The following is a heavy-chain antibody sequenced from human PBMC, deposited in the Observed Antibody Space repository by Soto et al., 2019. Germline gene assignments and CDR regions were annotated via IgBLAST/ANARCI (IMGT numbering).Heavy chain of an antibody. CDR1: GFTFSSDG. V-gene: IGHV3-30*18. CDR3: AKDCTGPGSCEDYFDY. D-gene: IGHD3-10*01. Sequence: QVQLVESGGGVVQPGRSLRLSCAASGFTFSSDGMHWVRQAPGKGLEWVASISSVGSNVYYGDSVKGRFTISRDNSKITLYLQMNSLRAEDTAVYYCAKDCTGPGSCEDYFDYWGQGTLVTVSS. CDR2: ISSVGSNV. J-gene: IGHJ4*02.